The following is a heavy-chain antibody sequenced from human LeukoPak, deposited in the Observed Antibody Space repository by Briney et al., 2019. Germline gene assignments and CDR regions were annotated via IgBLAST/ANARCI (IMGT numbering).Heavy chain of an antibody. J-gene: IGHJ4*02. Sequence: GASVKVSCKVSGYTLTELSMHWVRQAPGKGLEWMGGFDPEDGETIYAQKFQGRVTMTEDTSTDTAYMELSSLRSEDTAVYYCATDWGSYGSGSYYPRWGQGTLVTVSS. V-gene: IGHV1-24*01. CDR3: ATDWGSYGSGSYYPR. CDR1: GYTLTELS. CDR2: FDPEDGET. D-gene: IGHD3-10*01.